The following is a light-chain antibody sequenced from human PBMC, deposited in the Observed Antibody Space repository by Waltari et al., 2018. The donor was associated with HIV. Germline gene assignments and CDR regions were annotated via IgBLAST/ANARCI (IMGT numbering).Light chain of an antibody. V-gene: IGLV2-14*01. J-gene: IGLJ2*01. CDR2: EVS. Sequence: QSALPQPAPVSGSPGQSITVPCTATCSAVGAYNYVSWYQQTPGTAPKLVIYEVSYRPSGISNRFSGSKSGNTASLTISGLQTEDEADYYCSSFTTTSTLLFGGGTKVTVL. CDR3: SSFTTTSTLL. CDR1: CSAVGAYNY.